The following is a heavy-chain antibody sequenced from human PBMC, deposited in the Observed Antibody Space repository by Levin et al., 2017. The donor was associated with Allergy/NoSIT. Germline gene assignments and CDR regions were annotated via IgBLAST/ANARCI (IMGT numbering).Heavy chain of an antibody. J-gene: IGHJ4*02. CDR2: ISGSGGST. D-gene: IGHD6-13*01. CDR1: GFTFSSYA. V-gene: IGHV3-23*01. Sequence: PGGSLRLSCAASGFTFSSYAMSWVRQAPGKGLEWVSAISGSGGSTYYADSVKGRFTVSRDNSKNTLYLQMNSLRGEDTALYYCAKQTGDSTTSIDYWGQGTLVTVSS. CDR3: AKQTGDSTTSIDY.